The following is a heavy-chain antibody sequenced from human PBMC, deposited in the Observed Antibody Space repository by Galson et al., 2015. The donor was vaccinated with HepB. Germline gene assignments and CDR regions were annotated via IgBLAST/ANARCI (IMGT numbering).Heavy chain of an antibody. J-gene: IGHJ5*02. Sequence: SVKVSCKASGYIFSDYHIHWVRQAPGQGLEWMGWINPNTGGTNYAQKFQGRVSLTRDRSISTAYMDLSNLRFDDTAVYYCARPSVCGLYFFDPWGQGSLVIVSS. CDR1: GYIFSDYH. V-gene: IGHV1-2*02. D-gene: IGHD1-26*01. CDR3: ARPSVCGLYFFDP. CDR2: INPNTGGT.